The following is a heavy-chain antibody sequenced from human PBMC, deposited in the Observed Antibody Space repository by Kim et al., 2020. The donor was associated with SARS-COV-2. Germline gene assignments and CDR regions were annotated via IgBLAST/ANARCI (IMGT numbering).Heavy chain of an antibody. CDR3: SKIECTRPLWDFDH. J-gene: IGHJ4*02. D-gene: IGHD3-16*01. Sequence: YAEPVEGRFTISRDDAKNTVYLHMNSLKTEDTAVYYCSKIECTRPLWDFDHWGQGTPVTVSS. V-gene: IGHV3-15*01.